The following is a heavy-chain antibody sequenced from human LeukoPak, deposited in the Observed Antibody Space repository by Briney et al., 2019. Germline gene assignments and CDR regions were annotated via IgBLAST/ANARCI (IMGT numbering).Heavy chain of an antibody. J-gene: IGHJ4*02. V-gene: IGHV3-7*01. CDR3: VKVAKYYYGSETYYFFEH. CDR1: GFTFSSYE. CDR2: INQDGTEK. D-gene: IGHD3-10*01. Sequence: GSLRLSCAASGFTFSSYEMNWVRQLPGKGLEWVANINQDGTEKYYVDSAKGRFTISRDNAKNSLDLQMNSLRVEDTGIYYCVKVAKYYYGSETYYFFEHWGQGTPVTASS.